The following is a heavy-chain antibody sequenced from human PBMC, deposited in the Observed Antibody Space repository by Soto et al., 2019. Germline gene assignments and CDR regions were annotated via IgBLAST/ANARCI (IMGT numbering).Heavy chain of an antibody. V-gene: IGHV3-23*01. CDR1: GFTFSSYA. CDR3: AKDYYGSGTVCWFDP. CDR2: ISGSGGST. Sequence: GGSLRLSCAASGFTFSSYAMSWVRQAPGKGLEWVSAISGSGGSTYYADSVKGRFTISRGNSKNTLYLQMNSLRAEDTAVYYCAKDYYGSGTVCWFDPWGQGTLVTVSS. J-gene: IGHJ5*02. D-gene: IGHD3-10*01.